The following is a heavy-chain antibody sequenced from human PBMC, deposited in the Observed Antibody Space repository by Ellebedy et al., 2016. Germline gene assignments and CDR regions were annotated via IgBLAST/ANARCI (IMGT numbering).Heavy chain of an antibody. CDR1: GFAFRNFF. Sequence: GGSLRLXXVASGFAFRNFFMTWVRQAPGGGLEWVSTISGGGDITVSADSVKGRFTISRDNSRNTVYLQMDSLRAADTAVYYCYYGHYSGYWGQGTLVTVSS. CDR2: ISGGGDIT. V-gene: IGHV3-23*01. D-gene: IGHD4-17*01. CDR3: YYGHYSGY. J-gene: IGHJ4*02.